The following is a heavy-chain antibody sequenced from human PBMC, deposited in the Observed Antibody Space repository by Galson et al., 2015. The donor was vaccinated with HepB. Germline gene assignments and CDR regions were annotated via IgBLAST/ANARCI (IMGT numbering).Heavy chain of an antibody. CDR1: GGSISSCY. CDR2: IYYSGST. D-gene: IGHD2-2*01. J-gene: IGHJ4*02. Sequence: LSLTCTVSGGSISSCYWSWIRQPPGKGLEWIGYIYYSGSTNYNPSLKSRVTISVDTSKNQFSLKLSSVTAADTAVYYCARHAGFCSSTSCQPVGLYYFDYWGQGTLVAVSS. V-gene: IGHV4-59*08. CDR3: ARHAGFCSSTSCQPVGLYYFDY.